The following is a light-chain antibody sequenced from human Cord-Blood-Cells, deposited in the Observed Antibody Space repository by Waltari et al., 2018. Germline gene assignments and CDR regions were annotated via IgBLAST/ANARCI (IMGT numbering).Light chain of an antibody. V-gene: IGKV3-11*01. CDR2: DAS. CDR3: QQRSNWLT. J-gene: IGKJ4*01. CDR1: QSVSSY. Sequence: EIVLTQSPATLSLSPGERATLSCRASQSVSSYLAWYQQKPGQAPRLLIYDASNRATGIPARLSGSGSGTDFTLTISGLEPEDFAVYYCQQRSNWLTFGGGTKVEIK.